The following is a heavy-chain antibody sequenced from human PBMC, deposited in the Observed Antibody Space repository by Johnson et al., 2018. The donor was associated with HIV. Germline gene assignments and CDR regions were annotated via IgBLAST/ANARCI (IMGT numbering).Heavy chain of an antibody. CDR3: AIPYYYESGAYQ. CDR1: GFSVSSHD. CDR2: IGSAGET. D-gene: IGHD3-22*01. V-gene: IGHV3-13*01. Sequence: VQLVESGGGLVQPGGSLRLSCAPSGFSVSSHDMHWVRQVRGKGLEWVAGIGSAGETYYPGSVKGRFTISRENAHNSLFLQMNSLRGEDMAIYYCAIPYYYESGAYQWGQGTMVTVSS. J-gene: IGHJ3*01.